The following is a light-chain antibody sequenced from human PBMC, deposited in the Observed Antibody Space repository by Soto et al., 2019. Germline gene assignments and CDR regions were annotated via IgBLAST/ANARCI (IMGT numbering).Light chain of an antibody. CDR2: NTN. J-gene: IGLJ2*01. CDR3: AAWDDTLSGVL. Sequence: QAVVTQPPSASGTPGQRFTIFCSGSNANVGGHAVSWYQQLPGTAPKVLVYNTNQRPSGVPDRFSGSRSGTSASLVISGLQSEDEADYYCAAWDDTLSGVLFGGGTKLTVL. V-gene: IGLV1-44*01. CDR1: NANVGGHA.